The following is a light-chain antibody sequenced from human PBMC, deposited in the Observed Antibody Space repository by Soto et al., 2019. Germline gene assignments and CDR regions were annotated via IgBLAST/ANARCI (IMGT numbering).Light chain of an antibody. J-gene: IGKJ1*01. Sequence: DSQMTQYPSTLSGSVGDRVTITCRASQTISSWLAWYQQKPGKAPKLLIYKASTLKSGVPSRFSGSGSGTEFTLTISSLQPDDFATYYCQHYNSYSEAFGQGGKVDI. CDR3: QHYNSYSEA. CDR2: KAS. V-gene: IGKV1-5*03. CDR1: QTISSW.